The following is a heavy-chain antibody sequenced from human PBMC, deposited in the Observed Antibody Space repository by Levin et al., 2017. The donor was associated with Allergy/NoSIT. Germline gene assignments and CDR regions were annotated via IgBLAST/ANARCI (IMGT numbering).Heavy chain of an antibody. D-gene: IGHD4-23*01. Sequence: GESLKISCAASGFTFSNYGMHWLRQAPGKGLEWLAIIWSDGTKKDYVDSVKGRFTISRDNSKNILYVQMDSLRAEDTAVYYCARSCRTGNSIGDDAFDIWGQGTMVTVSS. CDR1: GFTFSNYG. V-gene: IGHV3-33*01. J-gene: IGHJ3*02. CDR3: ARSCRTGNSIGDDAFDI. CDR2: IWSDGTKK.